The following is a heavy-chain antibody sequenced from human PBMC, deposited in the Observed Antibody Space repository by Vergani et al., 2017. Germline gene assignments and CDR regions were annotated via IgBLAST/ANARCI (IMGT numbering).Heavy chain of an antibody. CDR2: ICHTEDT. CDR1: GDSISSNNC. D-gene: IGHD3-22*01. CDR3: ARGYYRYHDGTGYWEFDY. Sequence: QVQLQESGPGLVKPPGTLSLTCAVSGDSISSNNCWTWVRQPPGKGLEWIGEICHTEDTKYSPSLKSRVTTSVDTSKNQFSLKLSSVTAADTAVYYCARGYYRYHDGTGYWEFDYWGQGTLVTVSS. J-gene: IGHJ4*02. V-gene: IGHV4-4*03.